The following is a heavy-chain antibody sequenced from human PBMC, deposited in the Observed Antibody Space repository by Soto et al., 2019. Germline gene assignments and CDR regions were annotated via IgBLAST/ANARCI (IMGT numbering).Heavy chain of an antibody. Sequence: QVQLVQSGAEVKKPGASVKVSCTASGYTFTSYNIHWVRQAPGPGLGWVGMINPRGFFTTYAQKYPGSVTRTWDTSTSVDYMELMNLRSEDTAMYSCASAAGRFGALFWFDPWGQGTLVSVSS. J-gene: IGHJ5*02. CDR1: GYTFTSYN. CDR2: INPRGFFT. CDR3: ASAAGRFGALFWFDP. D-gene: IGHD3-10*01. V-gene: IGHV1-46*01.